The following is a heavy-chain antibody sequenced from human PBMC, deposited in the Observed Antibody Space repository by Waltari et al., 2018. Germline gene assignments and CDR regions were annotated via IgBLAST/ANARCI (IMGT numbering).Heavy chain of an antibody. J-gene: IGHJ4*02. CDR1: GYTFTSYY. D-gene: IGHD2-15*01. CDR3: AREGYCSGGSCYSGMDY. CDR2: INPSGGST. V-gene: IGHV1-46*01. Sequence: QVQLVQSGAEVKKPGASVKVSCKASGYTFTSYYMHWVRQAPGQGLEWMGIINPSGGSTSYAQKFQGRATMTRDTSTSTVYMELSSLRSEDTAVYYCAREGYCSGGSCYSGMDYWGQGTLVTVSS.